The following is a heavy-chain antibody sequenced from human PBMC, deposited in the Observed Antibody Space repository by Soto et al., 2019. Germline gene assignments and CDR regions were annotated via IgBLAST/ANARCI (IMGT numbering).Heavy chain of an antibody. CDR2: ISGYTGNT. V-gene: IGHV1-18*01. J-gene: IGHJ1*01. CDR3: AREGPPSLN. D-gene: IGHD2-2*01. CDR1: GYTFTSYY. Sequence: QVQLVQSGAEVKKPGASVKVSCKASGYTFTSYYISWVRQAPGQGLEWMGWISGYTGNTNYAKKPQGRVTITTDTSTSTAYVALRSLESDATAVYYCAREGPPSLNGGQGTLVTVSS.